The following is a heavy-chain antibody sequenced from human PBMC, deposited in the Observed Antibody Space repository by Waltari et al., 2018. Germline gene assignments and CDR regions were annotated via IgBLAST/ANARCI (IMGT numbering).Heavy chain of an antibody. Sequence: QVQLQESGPGLVKPSQTLSLTCTVSGGSISSGSYYWSWIRQPAGKGLEWIGYIYTSGSTNYNPSPKSRVTISVDTSKNQFSLKLSSVTAADTAVYYCARVEYSSSWDLYWYFDLWGRGTLVTVSS. CDR3: ARVEYSSSWDLYWYFDL. CDR2: IYTSGST. D-gene: IGHD6-13*01. CDR1: GGSISSGSYY. J-gene: IGHJ2*01. V-gene: IGHV4-61*09.